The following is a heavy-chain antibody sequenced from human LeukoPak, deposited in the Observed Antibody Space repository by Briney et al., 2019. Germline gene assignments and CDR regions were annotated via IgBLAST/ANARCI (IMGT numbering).Heavy chain of an antibody. V-gene: IGHV6-1*01. CDR1: GDSVSSNSAA. D-gene: IGHD3-3*01. Sequence: SQTLSLTCAISGDSVSSNSAAWNWIRQSPSRGLEWLGRTYYRSKWYNDYAVSVKSRITINPDTSKNQFSLQLNSVTPEDTAVYYCARGEVEYYDFWSGYYLFDYWGQGTLVTVSS. J-gene: IGHJ4*02. CDR2: TYYRSKWYN. CDR3: ARGEVEYYDFWSGYYLFDY.